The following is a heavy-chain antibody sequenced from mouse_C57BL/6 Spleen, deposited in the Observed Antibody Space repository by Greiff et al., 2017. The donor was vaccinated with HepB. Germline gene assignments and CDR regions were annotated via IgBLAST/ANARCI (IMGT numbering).Heavy chain of an antibody. V-gene: IGHV1-4*01. CDR2: INPSSGYT. CDR3: ARSILGRHYYAMDY. Sequence: VQLVESGAELARPGASVKMSCKASGYTFTSYTMHWVKQRPGQGLEWIGYINPSSGYTKYNQKFKDKATLTADKSSSTAYMQLSSLTSEDSAVYYCARSILGRHYYAMDYWGQGTSVTVSS. D-gene: IGHD4-1*01. CDR1: GYTFTSYT. J-gene: IGHJ4*01.